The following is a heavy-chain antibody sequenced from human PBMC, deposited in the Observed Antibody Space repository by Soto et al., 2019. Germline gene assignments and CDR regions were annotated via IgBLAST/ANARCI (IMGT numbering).Heavy chain of an antibody. V-gene: IGHV3-30-3*01. CDR2: VSYDGSHK. CDR1: AFTFSSYA. Sequence: PGGSLRLSCAASAFTFSSYAMHWVRQAPGKGPEWVAVVSYDGSHKYYEDSVKGRFTIYRDNSKNTLYLQLNSLRTEDTAVYYCARVVVVIPPRYYYGMDVLGPGATVNVFS. D-gene: IGHD3-22*01. CDR3: ARVVVVIPPRYYYGMDV. J-gene: IGHJ6*02.